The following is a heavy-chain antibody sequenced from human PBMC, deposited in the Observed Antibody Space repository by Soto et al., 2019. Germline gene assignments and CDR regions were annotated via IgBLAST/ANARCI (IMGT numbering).Heavy chain of an antibody. D-gene: IGHD1-26*01. J-gene: IGHJ6*02. CDR3: ARQGSWTYYYYGLDV. Sequence: QVQLVQSGPEVKKPGASVKVSCEASGYTFTTSGISWVRQAPGQGLEWMGWISTYNGDTNSAQKFQGRVTMTADTSTGTADMELMSLKSDDTAVYYCARQGSWTYYYYGLDVWGQATTVTVSS. CDR2: ISTYNGDT. V-gene: IGHV1-18*01. CDR1: GYTFTTSG.